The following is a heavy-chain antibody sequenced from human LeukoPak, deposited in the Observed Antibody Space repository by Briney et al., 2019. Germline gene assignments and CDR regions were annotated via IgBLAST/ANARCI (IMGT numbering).Heavy chain of an antibody. D-gene: IGHD1-26*01. CDR1: GGSISSGGYY. CDR2: IYYSGST. Sequence: SETLSLTCTVSGGSISSGGYYWSWIRQHPGKGLEWIGYIYYSGSTYYNPSLKSRVTMSVDTSKNQFSLKLSSVTAADTAVYYCARVEKSGSYRYFDYWGQGTLVTVSS. CDR3: ARVEKSGSYRYFDY. J-gene: IGHJ4*02. V-gene: IGHV4-31*03.